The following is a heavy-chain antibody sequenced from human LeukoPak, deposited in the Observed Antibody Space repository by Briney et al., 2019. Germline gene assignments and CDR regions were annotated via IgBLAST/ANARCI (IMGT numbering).Heavy chain of an antibody. J-gene: IGHJ6*03. V-gene: IGHV1-2*02. CDR1: GYTFTEYY. Sequence: ASVKVSCKTSGYTFTEYYIHWVRQAPGQGLEWMGWIIPTTGGTNFAQKFRGRVTMTRDTSISTAYMELSRLSSDDTAIYFCARVQGDGGLYYYYMDVWGKGTTVTVSS. CDR3: ARVQGDGGLYYYYMDV. D-gene: IGHD3-10*01. CDR2: IIPTTGGT.